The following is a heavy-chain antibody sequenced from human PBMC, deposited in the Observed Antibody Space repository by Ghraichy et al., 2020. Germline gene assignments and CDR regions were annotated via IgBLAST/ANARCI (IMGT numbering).Heavy chain of an antibody. Sequence: ASVKVSCKASGYTFTGYYMHWVRQAPGQGLEWMGWINPNSGGTNYARKFQGRVTMTRDTSISTAYMELSRLRSDDTAVYYCARVGSKRLAATMYYFDYWGQGTLVTVSS. CDR1: GYTFTGYY. CDR3: ARVGSKRLAATMYYFDY. CDR2: INPNSGGT. D-gene: IGHD2-15*01. J-gene: IGHJ4*02. V-gene: IGHV1-2*02.